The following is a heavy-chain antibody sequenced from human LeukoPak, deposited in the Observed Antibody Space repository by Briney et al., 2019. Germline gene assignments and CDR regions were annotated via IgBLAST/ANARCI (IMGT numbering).Heavy chain of an antibody. J-gene: IGHJ4*02. V-gene: IGHV3-30*02. Sequence: SGGSLRLSCAASGFTFSSYGMHWVRQAPGKGLEWVAFIRYDGSNKYYADSVKGRVTISRDNSKNTLYLQMNSLRAEDTAVYYCAKDWQQLVQTYLDYWGQGTLVTVSS. CDR2: IRYDGSNK. CDR1: GFTFSSYG. D-gene: IGHD6-13*01. CDR3: AKDWQQLVQTYLDY.